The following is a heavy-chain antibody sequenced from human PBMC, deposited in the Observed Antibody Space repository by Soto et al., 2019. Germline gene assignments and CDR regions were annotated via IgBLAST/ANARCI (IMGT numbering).Heavy chain of an antibody. Sequence: GGSLRLSCAASGFTFSSYGMHWVRQAPGKGLEWVAVISYDRSNKYYADSVKGRFTISRDNSKNTLYLQMNSLRAEDTAVYYCAKVRLITTVTTADYWGQGTLVTVSS. CDR1: GFTFSSYG. J-gene: IGHJ4*02. V-gene: IGHV3-30*18. D-gene: IGHD4-17*01. CDR2: ISYDRSNK. CDR3: AKVRLITTVTTADY.